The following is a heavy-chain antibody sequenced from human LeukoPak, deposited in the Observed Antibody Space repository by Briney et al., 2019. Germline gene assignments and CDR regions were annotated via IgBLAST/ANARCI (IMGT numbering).Heavy chain of an antibody. D-gene: IGHD1-14*01. J-gene: IGHJ6*04. V-gene: IGHV3-30*04. CDR1: GFTFSSYD. CDR2: ISSDGTNK. CDR3: AKGSGKMDV. Sequence: GGSLRLSCAASGFTFSSYDMHWVRQAPGKGLEWVAVISSDGTNKYYADSVKGRFTISRDNSKNTLYLQMNSLRAEDTAVYYCAKGSGKMDVWGKGTTVTVSS.